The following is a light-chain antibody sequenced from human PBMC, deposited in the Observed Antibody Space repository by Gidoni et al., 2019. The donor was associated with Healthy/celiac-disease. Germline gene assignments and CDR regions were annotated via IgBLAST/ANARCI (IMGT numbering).Light chain of an antibody. Sequence: DIQMTQSPSSLSASVGDRVTITCLASQSISSYLNWYQQKPGKAPKLLIYAASSLQSGVPSRFSGSGSGTDFTLTISSLQPEDFATYYCQQSYSTPWTFGQXTKVEIK. CDR3: QQSYSTPWT. CDR2: AAS. V-gene: IGKV1-39*01. CDR1: QSISSY. J-gene: IGKJ1*01.